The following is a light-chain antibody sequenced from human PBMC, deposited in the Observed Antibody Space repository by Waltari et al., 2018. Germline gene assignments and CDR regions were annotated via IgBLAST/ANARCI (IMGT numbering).Light chain of an antibody. CDR2: GVS. Sequence: EVVLTQSPGTLSLSPGERATLSCRASQSVSRDLVWYQQKPGQAPRLLIYGVSNRDTGIPDRFSGSGSGTDFSLTISRLEPEDFAVYYCQNYDRLPATFGQGTRVEIK. CDR3: QNYDRLPAT. CDR1: QSVSRD. V-gene: IGKV3-20*01. J-gene: IGKJ1*01.